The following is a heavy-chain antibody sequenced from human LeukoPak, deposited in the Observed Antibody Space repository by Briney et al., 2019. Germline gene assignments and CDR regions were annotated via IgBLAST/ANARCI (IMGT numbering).Heavy chain of an antibody. CDR2: IYTSGST. CDR3: RGRNTFGFDY. J-gene: IGHJ4*02. D-gene: IGHD1-26*01. V-gene: IGHV4-4*07. CDR1: GGSISSYY. Sequence: SETLSLTCTVSGGSISSYYWSWIRQPAGKGLEWIGRIYTSGSTNYNLSLKSRVTMSVDTSKNQFSLKLSSVTAADTAVYYCRGRNTFGFDYWGQGTLVTVSS.